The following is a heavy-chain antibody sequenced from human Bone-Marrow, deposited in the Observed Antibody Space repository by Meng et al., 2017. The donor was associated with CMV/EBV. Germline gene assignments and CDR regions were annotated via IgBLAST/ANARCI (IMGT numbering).Heavy chain of an antibody. Sequence: ASVKVSCKASGYMFSHFGIAWVRQAPGQGLEWIGWTSAYNTDTNYAPVLRGRVTVTADTSTNTGYMELRNLRSDDTAVYYCARDGNWIRDYWGQGTLVTGSS. V-gene: IGHV1-18*01. CDR3: ARDGNWIRDY. CDR1: GYMFSHFG. D-gene: IGHD1-1*01. J-gene: IGHJ4*02. CDR2: TSAYNTDT.